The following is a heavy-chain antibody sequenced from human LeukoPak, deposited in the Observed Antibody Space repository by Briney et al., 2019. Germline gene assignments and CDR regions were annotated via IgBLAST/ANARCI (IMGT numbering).Heavy chain of an antibody. CDR2: TYYRSKWYH. J-gene: IGHJ4*02. V-gene: IGHV6-1*01. CDR1: GNSVSSNSAS. CDR3: ARSPLTGTFFDY. D-gene: IGHD7-27*01. Sequence: SQTLSLTCAISGNSVSSNSASWNWIRQSPSRGLEWLGGTYYRSKWYHDYAVSVKSRITINPDTSKNQFSLQLNSVTPEDTAVYYCARSPLTGTFFDYWGQGTLVTVSS.